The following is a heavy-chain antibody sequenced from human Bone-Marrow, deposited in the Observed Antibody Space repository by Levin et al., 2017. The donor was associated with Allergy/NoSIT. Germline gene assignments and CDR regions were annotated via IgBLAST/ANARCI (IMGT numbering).Heavy chain of an antibody. CDR2: IAAGGGFI. CDR1: GFNFSSYS. J-gene: IGHJ5*02. D-gene: IGHD6-25*01. CDR3: ASQRLRPPRVGWFDR. Sequence: NTGGSLRLSCVGSGFNFSSYSMNWVRQAPGMGLEWVSSIAAGGGFIGYADSVDGRFTIFRDNTKNTLFLDMNSLRGEDTAVYYCASQRLRPPRVGWFDRWGQGTRVTVSS. V-gene: IGHV3-21*01.